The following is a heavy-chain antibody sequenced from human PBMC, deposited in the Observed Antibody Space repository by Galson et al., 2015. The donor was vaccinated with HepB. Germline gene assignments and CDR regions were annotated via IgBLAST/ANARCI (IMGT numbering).Heavy chain of an antibody. CDR3: VKANTDVRPYYFDY. CDR1: GFSISSYV. J-gene: IGHJ4*02. CDR2: ISGGGSGT. Sequence: SLRLSCAASGFSISSYVMGWVRQAPGKGLDWISAISGGGSGTYYADSVKGRFTISRDNSKNTLYMQMNSLSAEDTAVYYCVKANTDVRPYYFDYWGQGALVTVSS. V-gene: IGHV3-23*01. D-gene: IGHD4-17*01.